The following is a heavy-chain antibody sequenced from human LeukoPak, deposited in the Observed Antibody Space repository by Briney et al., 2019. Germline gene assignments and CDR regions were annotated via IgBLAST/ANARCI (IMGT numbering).Heavy chain of an antibody. J-gene: IGHJ6*03. CDR2: IYYSGST. D-gene: IGHD1-20*01. CDR1: GDSISSYY. V-gene: IGHV4-59*01. Sequence: PSETLSLTCTVSGDSISSYYWSWIRQPPGKGLEWIGYIYYSGSTNYNPSLKSRVTISVDTSKNQFSLKLSSVTAADTAVYYCARGTPYNWNAHYYYMDVWAKGTTVTVSS. CDR3: ARGTPYNWNAHYYYMDV.